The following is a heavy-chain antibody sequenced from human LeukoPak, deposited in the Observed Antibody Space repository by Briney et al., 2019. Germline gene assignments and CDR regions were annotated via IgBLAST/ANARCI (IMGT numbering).Heavy chain of an antibody. Sequence: PGGSLRLSCAAAGFTFSSYSMNWVRQAPGKGLEWVSSISSSSSYIYYADSVKGRFTISRDNAKNSLYLQMNSLRAEDTAVYYCAKGYSSSWYESFDYWGQGTLVTVSS. D-gene: IGHD6-13*01. CDR3: AKGYSSSWYESFDY. CDR2: ISSSSSYI. V-gene: IGHV3-21*01. CDR1: GFTFSSYS. J-gene: IGHJ4*02.